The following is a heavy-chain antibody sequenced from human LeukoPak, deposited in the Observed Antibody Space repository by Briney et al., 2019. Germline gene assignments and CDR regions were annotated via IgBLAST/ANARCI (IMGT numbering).Heavy chain of an antibody. CDR2: INSGGTV. D-gene: IGHD6-13*01. CDR3: ARFSSTWYVAFDM. J-gene: IGHJ3*02. CDR1: GFIVSSYE. V-gene: IGHV3-48*03. Sequence: PGGSLRLSCAASGFIVSSYETGWVRQAPGKGLEWPSYINSGGTVYYADSVKGRFTFSRDNAKNSLYLHMNSLRAEDTALYYCARFSSTWYVAFDMWGQGTMVTVSS.